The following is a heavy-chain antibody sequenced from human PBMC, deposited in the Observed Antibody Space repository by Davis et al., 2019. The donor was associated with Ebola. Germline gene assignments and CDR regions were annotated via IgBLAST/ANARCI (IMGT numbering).Heavy chain of an antibody. CDR3: ARDIGGAVAGTKGDY. J-gene: IGHJ4*02. CDR2: IIPILGIA. Sequence: SVKVSCKASGGTFSSYTISWVRQAPGQGLEWMGRIIPILGIANYAQKFQGRVTITADKSTSTAYMELSSLRSEDTAVYYCARDIGGAVAGTKGDYWGQGTLVTVS. V-gene: IGHV1-69*04. CDR1: GGTFSSYT. D-gene: IGHD6-19*01.